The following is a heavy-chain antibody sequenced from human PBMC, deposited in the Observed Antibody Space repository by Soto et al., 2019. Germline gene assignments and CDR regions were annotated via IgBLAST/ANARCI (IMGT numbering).Heavy chain of an antibody. CDR2: IYYRGSI. D-gene: IGHD2-21*01. CDR1: GGSINSDDSY. J-gene: IGHJ6*02. V-gene: IGHV4-30-4*01. CDR3: ARDDCGGTRCSYYYVMDV. Sequence: QVQLQESGPGLVAPSQTLSLTCTVSGGSINSDDSYWSWIRQPPGKGLEWIGYIYYRGSIFYNPSLESRVTISVDTSKNQFSLKLSSVTAADTAVYYCARDDCGGTRCSYYYVMDVWGQGTTVTVSS.